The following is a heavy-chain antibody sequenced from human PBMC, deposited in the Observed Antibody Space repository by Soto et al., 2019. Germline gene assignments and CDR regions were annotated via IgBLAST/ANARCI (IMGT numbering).Heavy chain of an antibody. D-gene: IGHD5-12*01. CDR3: ASRYRRGYSGYEYYYDY. J-gene: IGHJ4*02. V-gene: IGHV5-51*03. CDR1: GYSFTSYW. Sequence: PGESLKISCKGSGYSFTSYWIGWVRQMPGKGLEWMGIIYPGDSDTRYSPSFQGQVTISADKSISTAYLQWSSLKASDTAMYYCASRYRRGYSGYEYYYDYWGQGTLVTVSS. CDR2: IYPGDSDT.